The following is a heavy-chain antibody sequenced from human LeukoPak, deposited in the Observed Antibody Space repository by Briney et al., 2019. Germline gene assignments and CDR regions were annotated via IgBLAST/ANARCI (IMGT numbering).Heavy chain of an antibody. V-gene: IGHV4-59*01. CDR2: ISNSGNT. J-gene: IGHJ3*02. D-gene: IGHD1-7*01. CDR1: GGSISTYY. Sequence: SETLSLTCSLSGGSISTYYWTWIRQPPGKGLEWIEDISNSGNTYYNPSLKSRVTMSLDTSKNQFSQKLTSVTAADTAVYYCARVRAGTTTKRAFDIWGQGTLVTVSS. CDR3: ARVRAGTTTKRAFDI.